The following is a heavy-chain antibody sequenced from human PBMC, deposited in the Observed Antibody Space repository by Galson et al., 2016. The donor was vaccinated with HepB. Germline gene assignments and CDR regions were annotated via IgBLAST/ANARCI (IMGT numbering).Heavy chain of an antibody. CDR3: ARDQWASGMDV. J-gene: IGHJ6*02. CDR1: GFTVSSYY. D-gene: IGHD1-26*01. V-gene: IGHV3-53*05. CDR2: FYSGGST. Sequence: SLRLSCAASGFTVSSYYMSWVRQAPGKGLEWVSVFYSGGSTYYADSVKGRFTISRDNSKNTLYLQMNSLRAEDTAIFYCARDQWASGMDVWGQGTTVTVS.